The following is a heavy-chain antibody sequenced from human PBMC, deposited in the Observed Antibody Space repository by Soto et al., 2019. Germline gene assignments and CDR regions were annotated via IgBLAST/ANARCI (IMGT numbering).Heavy chain of an antibody. CDR1: GDSVSSNSAA. Sequence: QTLSLTCAISGDSVSSNSAAWNWIRQSPSRGLEWLGRTYYRSKWYNDYAVSVKSRITINPDTSKNQFSLRLNSVTPEDTAVYYCASSGIAVAGTVGDAFDIWGQGTMVTVSS. CDR3: ASSGIAVAGTVGDAFDI. V-gene: IGHV6-1*01. CDR2: TYYRSKWYN. J-gene: IGHJ3*02. D-gene: IGHD6-19*01.